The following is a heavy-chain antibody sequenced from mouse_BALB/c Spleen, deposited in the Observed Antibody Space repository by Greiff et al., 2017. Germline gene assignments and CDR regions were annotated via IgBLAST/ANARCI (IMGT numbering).Heavy chain of an antibody. J-gene: IGHJ4*01. D-gene: IGHD2-14*01. CDR3: ASPYYRYDGRYAMDY. V-gene: IGHV2-9*02. Sequence: VMLVESGPGLVAPSQSLSITCTVSGFSLTSYGVHWVRQPPGKGLEWLGVIWAGGSTNYNSALMSRLSISKDNSKSQVFLKMNSLQTDDTAMYYCASPYYRYDGRYAMDYWGQGTSVTVSS. CDR1: GFSLTSYG. CDR2: IWAGGST.